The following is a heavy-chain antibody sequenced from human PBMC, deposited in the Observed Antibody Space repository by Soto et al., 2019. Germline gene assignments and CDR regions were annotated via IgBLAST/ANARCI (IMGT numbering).Heavy chain of an antibody. V-gene: IGHV4-34*01. D-gene: IGHD1-26*01. CDR1: GGSFSGYY. CDR2: INHSGST. Sequence: SETLSLTCAVYGGSFSGYYWSWIRQPPGKGLEWIGEINHSGSTNYNPSLKSRVTISVDTSKNQFSLKLSSVTAADTAVYYCARQWELLRYYYYGMDVWGQGTTVTVSS. J-gene: IGHJ6*02. CDR3: ARQWELLRYYYYGMDV.